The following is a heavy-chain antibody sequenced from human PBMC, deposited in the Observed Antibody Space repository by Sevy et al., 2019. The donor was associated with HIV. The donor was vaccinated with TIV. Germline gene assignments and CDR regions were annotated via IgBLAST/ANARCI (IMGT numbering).Heavy chain of an antibody. Sequence: GGSLRLSCAASGFTFSSYEMNWVRQAPGKGLEWVSYISSSGSTIYYADSVKGRFTISRDNAKNSLYLQMNSLRAEDTAVYYCASGYCSGGSCVGGDDAFDIWGQGTMVTVSS. CDR2: ISSSGSTI. CDR3: ASGYCSGGSCVGGDDAFDI. CDR1: GFTFSSYE. D-gene: IGHD2-15*01. V-gene: IGHV3-48*03. J-gene: IGHJ3*02.